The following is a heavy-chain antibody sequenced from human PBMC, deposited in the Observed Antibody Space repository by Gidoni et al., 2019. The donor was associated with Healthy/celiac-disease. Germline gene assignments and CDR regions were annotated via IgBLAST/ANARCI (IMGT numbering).Heavy chain of an antibody. D-gene: IGHD6-13*01. CDR1: GYTFTSYD. J-gene: IGHJ4*02. CDR2: MNPNSGNT. V-gene: IGHV1-8*01. Sequence: QAQLVQSGAEVKKPGASVKVSCKASGYTFTSYDINWVRLATGQGLEWMGWMNPNSGNTGYAQKLQGRVTMTRNTSISTAYMELSSLRSEDTAVYYCARGRFYSRNIDYWGQGTLVTVSS. CDR3: ARGRFYSRNIDY.